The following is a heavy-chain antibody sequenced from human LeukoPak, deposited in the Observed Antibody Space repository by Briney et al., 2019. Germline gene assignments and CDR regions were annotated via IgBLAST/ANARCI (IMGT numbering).Heavy chain of an antibody. D-gene: IGHD3-16*01. CDR2: IYYSGST. J-gene: IGHJ5*02. CDR1: GGSISSSSYY. Sequence: ASETLSLTCTVSGGSISSSSYYWGWIRQPPGKGLEWIGSIYYSGSTYYNPSLKTRVTISVDTSKNQFSLKLSSVTAADTAVYYCARGWRGRTFDPWGQGTLVTVSS. V-gene: IGHV4-39*01. CDR3: ARGWRGRTFDP.